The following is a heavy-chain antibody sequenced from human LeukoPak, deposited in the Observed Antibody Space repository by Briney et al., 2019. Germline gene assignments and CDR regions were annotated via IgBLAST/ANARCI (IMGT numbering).Heavy chain of an antibody. Sequence: PGGTLRLFCAASGFPFGDYDMHWVRQAPGKGLEWVCHIRGDGGSTFCADSVKGRCTVATDNSNHSLYLEIDNLTNEDTPFENCAKDIVRGGQGFHRGYSGFCDSWGQGTLVSVST. J-gene: IGHJ4*02. CDR2: IRGDGGST. CDR3: AKDIVRGGQGFHRGYSGFCDS. V-gene: IGHV3-43*02. CDR1: GFPFGDYD. D-gene: IGHD3-10*01.